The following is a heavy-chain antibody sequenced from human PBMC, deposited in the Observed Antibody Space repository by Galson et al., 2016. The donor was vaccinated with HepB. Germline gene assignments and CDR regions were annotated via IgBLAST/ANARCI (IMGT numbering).Heavy chain of an antibody. CDR3: ARNYDFWSGYYVLDY. CDR1: GGSISSGVYY. Sequence: TLSLTCTVSGGSISSGVYYWCWVRQHPGKGLEWIGYIHYTGGTYYNPSLKSRVTISVDTSKNQFSLKLSSVTAADTAVYYCARNYDFWSGYYVLDYWGQGTLVTVSS. CDR2: IHYTGGT. J-gene: IGHJ4*02. V-gene: IGHV4-31*03. D-gene: IGHD3-3*01.